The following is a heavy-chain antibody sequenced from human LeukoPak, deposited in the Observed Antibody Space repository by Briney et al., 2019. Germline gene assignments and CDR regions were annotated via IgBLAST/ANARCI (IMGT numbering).Heavy chain of an antibody. V-gene: IGHV3-30*18. CDR2: ISYDGSNK. D-gene: IGHD2-8*01. CDR3: AKDRIDCTNGVCYQYYYYGMDV. CDR1: GFTYISYG. Sequence: GGSLRLSCAASGFTYISYGMHWVRQAPCKGLEGVAVISYDGSNKYYADSVKGRFTISRDNSKNTLYLQMNSLRAEDTAVYYCAKDRIDCTNGVCYQYYYYGMDVWGQGTTVTVSS. J-gene: IGHJ6*02.